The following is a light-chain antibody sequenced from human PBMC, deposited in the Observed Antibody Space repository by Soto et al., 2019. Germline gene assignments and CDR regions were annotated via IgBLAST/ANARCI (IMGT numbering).Light chain of an antibody. V-gene: IGKV3-11*01. CDR3: QQRRSWPVT. CDR2: DAS. J-gene: IGKJ5*01. CDR1: QSINTY. Sequence: ENVLTQSPATLSLSPGEGATLSCRASQSINTYFAWYQQKPGHAPRLLIYDASKRAAGIPARFSGSGSGTNFTLTISSLQPEDFAVYYCQQRRSWPVTFGQGTRLEIK.